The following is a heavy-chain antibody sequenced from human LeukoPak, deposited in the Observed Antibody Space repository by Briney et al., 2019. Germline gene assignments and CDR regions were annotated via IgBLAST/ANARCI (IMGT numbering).Heavy chain of an antibody. V-gene: IGHV1-18*01. CDR3: ARDLREGATPTFPFDY. Sequence: GASVKVSCKASGYTFTSYGISWVRQAPGQGLEWMGWISAYNGNTNYAQKLQGRVTMTTDTSTSTAYMELRSLRSDDTAVYYCARDLREGATPTFPFDYWGREPWSPSPQ. CDR1: GYTFTSYG. J-gene: IGHJ4*02. D-gene: IGHD1-26*01. CDR2: ISAYNGNT.